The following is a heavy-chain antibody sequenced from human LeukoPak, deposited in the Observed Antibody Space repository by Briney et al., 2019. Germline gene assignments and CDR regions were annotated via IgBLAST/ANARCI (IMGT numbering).Heavy chain of an antibody. D-gene: IGHD2-2*01. Sequence: ASVKVSCKASGGTFSSYAISWVRQAPGQGLEWMGGIIPIFGTANYAQKFQGRVTITADESTSTAYMELSSLRSEDTAVYYCARSAGYCSSTSCYEPSGYWGQGTLVTVSS. CDR1: GGTFSSYA. CDR3: ARSAGYCSSTSCYEPSGY. V-gene: IGHV1-69*13. J-gene: IGHJ4*02. CDR2: IIPIFGTA.